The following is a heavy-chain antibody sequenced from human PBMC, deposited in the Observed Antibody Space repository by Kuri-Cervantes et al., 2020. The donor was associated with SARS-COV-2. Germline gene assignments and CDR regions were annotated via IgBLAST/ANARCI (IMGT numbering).Heavy chain of an antibody. CDR2: INHSGST. Sequence: SQTLSLTCAVYGGSFSGYYWSWIRQPPGKGLEWIGEINHSGSTNYNPSLKSRVTISVDTSKNQFSLKLSSVTAADTAVYYCARGDGAAVAGTLITIYYYYGMDVWGQGTTVTVSS. CDR3: ARGDGAAVAGTLITIYYYYGMDV. D-gene: IGHD6-19*01. CDR1: GGSFSGYY. J-gene: IGHJ6*02. V-gene: IGHV4-34*01.